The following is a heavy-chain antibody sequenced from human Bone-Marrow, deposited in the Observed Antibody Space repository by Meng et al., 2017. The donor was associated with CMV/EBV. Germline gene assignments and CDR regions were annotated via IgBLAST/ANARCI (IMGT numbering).Heavy chain of an antibody. V-gene: IGHV3-43*01. Sequence: GGSLRLSCAASGFTFDDYTMHWVRQAPGKGLDWVSLISWVGGSTYYADSVKGRFTISRDNAKNTLYLQMNSLRAEDTAVYYCARVYGGNSGLDYWGQGTQVTVSS. D-gene: IGHD4-23*01. J-gene: IGHJ4*02. CDR2: ISWVGGST. CDR1: GFTFDDYT. CDR3: ARVYGGNSGLDY.